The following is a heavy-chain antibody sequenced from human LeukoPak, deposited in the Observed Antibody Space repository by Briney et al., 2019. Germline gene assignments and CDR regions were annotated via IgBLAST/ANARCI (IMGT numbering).Heavy chain of an antibody. CDR2: LYYSGST. Sequence: SETLSLTCTVSGGSISSYYWTWFRQPPGKGLEWIGSLYYSGSTNYNPSLKSRVTISVDTSKNQFSLKLSSVTAADTAVYYCARRHVEYSSSSDPYYFDYWGQGTLVTVSS. D-gene: IGHD6-6*01. J-gene: IGHJ4*02. CDR3: ARRHVEYSSSSDPYYFDY. V-gene: IGHV4-59*01. CDR1: GGSISSYY.